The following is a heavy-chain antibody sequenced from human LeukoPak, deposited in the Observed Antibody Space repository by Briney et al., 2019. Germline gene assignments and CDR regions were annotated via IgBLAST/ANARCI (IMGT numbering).Heavy chain of an antibody. D-gene: IGHD6-19*01. J-gene: IGHJ4*02. CDR3: ASMLYSSGWYYFDY. Sequence: SETLSLTCTVSGGSISSYYWSWIRQPPGKGLEWIGYIYYIGSTNYNPSLKSRVTISVDTSKNQFSLKLSSVTAADTAVYYCASMLYSSGWYYFDYWGQGTLVTVSS. CDR2: IYYIGST. V-gene: IGHV4-59*01. CDR1: GGSISSYY.